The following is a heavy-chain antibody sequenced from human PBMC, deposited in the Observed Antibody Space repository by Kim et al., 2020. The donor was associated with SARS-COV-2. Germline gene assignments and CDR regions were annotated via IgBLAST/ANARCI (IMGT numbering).Heavy chain of an antibody. Sequence: GGSLRLSCAASGFTFSSYAMHWVRQAPGKGLEWVAVISYDGSNKYYADSVKGRFTISRDNSKNTLYLQMNSLRAEDTAVYYCARALRRPYYYGSGSYTFDYWGQGTLVTVSS. CDR2: ISYDGSNK. D-gene: IGHD3-10*01. CDR3: ARALRRPYYYGSGSYTFDY. J-gene: IGHJ4*02. CDR1: GFTFSSYA. V-gene: IGHV3-30*04.